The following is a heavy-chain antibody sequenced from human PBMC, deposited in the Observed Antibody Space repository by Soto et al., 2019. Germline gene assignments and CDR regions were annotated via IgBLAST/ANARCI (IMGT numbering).Heavy chain of an antibody. J-gene: IGHJ4*02. D-gene: IGHD3-10*01. CDR1: GFTFGDYA. CDR3: TRATSIWFGELSSDY. CDR2: IRSKAYGGTT. V-gene: IGHV3-49*03. Sequence: GGSLRLSCTASGFTFGDYAMSWFRQAPGKGLEWVGFIRSKAYGGTTEYAASVKGRFTISRDDSKSIAYLQMNSLKTEDTAAYYCTRATSIWFGELSSDYWGQGTLVTVSS.